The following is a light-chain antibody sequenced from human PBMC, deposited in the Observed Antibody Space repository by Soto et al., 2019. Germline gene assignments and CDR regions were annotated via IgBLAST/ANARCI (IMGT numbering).Light chain of an antibody. CDR1: QSIGLA. Sequence: EIVLTQAPATLSLSPGERATLSCRASQSIGLAIAWYQHKPGQAPRLLIFDASNRATGIPARFSGSGSGTDFTLTISSLEPEDFAVYYCQQRNNWITFGGGTKVDIK. CDR2: DAS. V-gene: IGKV3-11*01. J-gene: IGKJ4*01. CDR3: QQRNNWIT.